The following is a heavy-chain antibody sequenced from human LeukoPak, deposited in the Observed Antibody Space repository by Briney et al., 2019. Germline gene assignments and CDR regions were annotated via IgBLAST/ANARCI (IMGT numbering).Heavy chain of an antibody. CDR2: ISYDGSNK. CDR3: AKGGPNAKRYDFWSGSLVYGMDV. D-gene: IGHD3-3*01. Sequence: PGRSLRLSCAASGFTFSSYGMHWVRQAPGKGLEWVAGISYDGSNKYYADSVKGRFTISRDNSKNTLYLQMNSLRAEDTAVYYCAKGGPNAKRYDFWSGSLVYGMDVWGQGTTVTVSS. V-gene: IGHV3-30*18. J-gene: IGHJ6*02. CDR1: GFTFSSYG.